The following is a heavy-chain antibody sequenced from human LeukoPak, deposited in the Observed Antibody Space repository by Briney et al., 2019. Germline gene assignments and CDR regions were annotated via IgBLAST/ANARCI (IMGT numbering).Heavy chain of an antibody. CDR2: VENDGTTK. CDR1: GFTFRSSG. D-gene: IGHD1-20*01. CDR3: VTDLHGINWYVY. J-gene: IGHJ4*02. Sequence: GGSLRLSCPASGFTFRSSGMHWVRQAPGKGLEWVAFVENDGTTKYYADSVRGRFSISRDNSKNTLFLQMNSLRADDTSMYYCVTDLHGINWYVYWGQGTLVTVSS. V-gene: IGHV3-30*02.